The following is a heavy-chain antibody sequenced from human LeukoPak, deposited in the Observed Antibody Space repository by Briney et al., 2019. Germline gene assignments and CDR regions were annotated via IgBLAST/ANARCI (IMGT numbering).Heavy chain of an antibody. Sequence: GTLSLYYAGPTFTFNSTDRSCLRRDPGKGQQGVTGVRGSGDETDYAASVKGRFTISRDSSKDTLYLQMNSLRAEDTAVYYCAKDLYSSVPSVYWGQGTLVTVSS. CDR3: AKDLYSSVPSVY. CDR2: VRGSGDET. V-gene: IGHV3-23*01. J-gene: IGHJ4*02. CDR1: TFTFNSTD. D-gene: IGHD6-19*01.